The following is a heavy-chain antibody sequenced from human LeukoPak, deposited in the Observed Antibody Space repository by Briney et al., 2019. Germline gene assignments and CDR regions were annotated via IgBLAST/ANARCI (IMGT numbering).Heavy chain of an antibody. Sequence: SETLSLTCTVSGGSISSYYWSWIRQPPGKGLEWIGYIYYSGSTNYNPSLKSRVTISVDTSKNQFSLKLSSVTAADTAVYYCAREVAVAWNWFDPWGQGILVTVSS. J-gene: IGHJ5*02. V-gene: IGHV4-59*01. CDR3: AREVAVAWNWFDP. CDR1: GGSISSYY. D-gene: IGHD6-19*01. CDR2: IYYSGST.